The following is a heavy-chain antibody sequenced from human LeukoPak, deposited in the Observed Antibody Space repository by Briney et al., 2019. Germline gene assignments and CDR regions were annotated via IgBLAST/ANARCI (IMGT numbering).Heavy chain of an antibody. CDR3: ARHGETAAAGLIDAFDI. D-gene: IGHD6-13*01. CDR1: GGSFSGYY. V-gene: IGHV4-34*01. J-gene: IGHJ3*02. Sequence: SETLSLTCAVYGGSFSGYYWSWIRQPPGKGLEWMGEINHSGSTNYNPPLKSRVTISVDTSKNQFSLKLSSVTAADTAVYYCARHGETAAAGLIDAFDIWGQGTMVTVSS. CDR2: INHSGST.